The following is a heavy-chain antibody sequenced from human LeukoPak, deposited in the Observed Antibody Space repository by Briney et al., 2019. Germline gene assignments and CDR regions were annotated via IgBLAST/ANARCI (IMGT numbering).Heavy chain of an antibody. J-gene: IGHJ4*02. CDR1: GYTFTGYY. CDR3: ATRSYDFALVGVPVTYYFDY. CDR2: INPNSGGT. Sequence: GASVKVSCKASGYTFTGYYMHWVRQAPGQGLEWMGWINPNSGGTNYAQKFQGRVTMTEDTSTDTAYMELSSLRSEDTAVYYCATRSYDFALVGVPVTYYFDYWGQGTLVTVSS. V-gene: IGHV1-2*02. D-gene: IGHD3-3*01.